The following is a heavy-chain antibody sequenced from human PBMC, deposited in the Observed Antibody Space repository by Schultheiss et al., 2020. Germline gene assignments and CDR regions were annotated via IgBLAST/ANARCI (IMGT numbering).Heavy chain of an antibody. Sequence: GGSLRISCAASGFSFSYYGMHWVRQAPGKGLEWVAVSSHDGSNNYYGDSVKGRFTISRDNSKNTLYLQMNSLRAEDTAVYYCAKGLLAYSGSYLGLDAFDIWGQGTMVTVSS. CDR3: AKGLLAYSGSYLGLDAFDI. CDR2: SSHDGSNN. V-gene: IGHV3-30*18. J-gene: IGHJ3*02. D-gene: IGHD1-26*01. CDR1: GFSFSYYG.